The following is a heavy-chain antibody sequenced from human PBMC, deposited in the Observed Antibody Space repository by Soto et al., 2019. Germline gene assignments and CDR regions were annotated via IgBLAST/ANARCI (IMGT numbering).Heavy chain of an antibody. CDR2: IWYDGSNK. CDR1: GFTFSSYG. D-gene: IGHD4-17*01. Sequence: QVQLVESGGGVVQPGRSLRLSCAASGFTFSSYGMHWVRQAPGKGLEWVAVIWYDGSNKYYADSVKGRFTISRDNSKNTLYLQMNSLRAEDTAVYYCASGEGYGDFDYWGQGTLVTVSS. CDR3: ASGEGYGDFDY. V-gene: IGHV3-33*01. J-gene: IGHJ4*02.